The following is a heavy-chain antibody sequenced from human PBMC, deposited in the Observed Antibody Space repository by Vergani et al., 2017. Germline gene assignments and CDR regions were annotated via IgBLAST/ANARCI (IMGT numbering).Heavy chain of an antibody. D-gene: IGHD6-13*01. V-gene: IGHV3-73*02. CDR3: TRHPPIAAAPIYXMDV. CDR1: GFTFSGSA. J-gene: IGHJ6*03. Sequence: EVQLVESGGGLVQPGGSLKLSCAASGFTFSGSAMHWVRQASGKGLEWVGRIRSKANSYSTAYAASVKGRFTISRDDSKNTAYLQMNSLKTEDTAVYYCTRHPPIAAAPIYXMDVWGKGTTVTVSS. CDR2: IRSKANSYST.